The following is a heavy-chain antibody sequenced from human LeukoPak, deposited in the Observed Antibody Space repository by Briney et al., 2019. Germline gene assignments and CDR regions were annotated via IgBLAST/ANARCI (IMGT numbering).Heavy chain of an antibody. J-gene: IGHJ4*02. Sequence: PGGSLRLSCAASGFTFSNFAMTWVRQAPGKGLEWVSTFSGRTTNTYYADSVKGRFTISRHNSENTLYLQMSSLRAEDTAVYYCAKGMLVATTNFDYWGQGALVTVSS. CDR1: GFTFSNFA. CDR3: AKGMLVATTNFDY. V-gene: IGHV3-23*01. CDR2: FSGRTTNT. D-gene: IGHD5-24*01.